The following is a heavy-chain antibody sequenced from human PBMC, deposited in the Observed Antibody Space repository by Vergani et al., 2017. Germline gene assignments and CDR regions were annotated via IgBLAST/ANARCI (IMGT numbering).Heavy chain of an antibody. V-gene: IGHV3-30*18. J-gene: IGHJ4*02. Sequence: QVQLVESGGGVVQPGRSLRLSCAASGFTFSSYGMHWVRQAPGKGLEWVAVISYDGSNKYYADSVKGRFTISRDNSKNTLYLQMNNLRAEDTAVYYCAKDRMIVVVTAYFDYWGQGTLVTVSS. CDR3: AKDRMIVVVTAYFDY. CDR1: GFTFSSYG. CDR2: ISYDGSNK. D-gene: IGHD3-22*01.